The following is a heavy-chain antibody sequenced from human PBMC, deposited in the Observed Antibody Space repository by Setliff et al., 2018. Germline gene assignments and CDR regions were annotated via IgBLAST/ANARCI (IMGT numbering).Heavy chain of an antibody. V-gene: IGHV4-59*12. CDR2: IYYSGST. J-gene: IGHJ6*03. CDR3: AREQWLDPPGYYYMDV. Sequence: PSETLSLTCTVSGGSISSYYWSWIRQPPGKGLEWIGYIYYSGSTNYNPSLKSRVTISVDTSKNQFSLKLNSVTAADMAVYYCAREQWLDPPGYYYMDVWAKGTTVTV. CDR1: GGSISSYY. D-gene: IGHD6-19*01.